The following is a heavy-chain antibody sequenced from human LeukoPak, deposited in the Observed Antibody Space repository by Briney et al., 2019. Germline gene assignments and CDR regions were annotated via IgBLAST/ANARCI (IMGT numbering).Heavy chain of an antibody. Sequence: GRSLRLSCAASGFTFSSYGMHWVRQAPGKGLEWVAVIWYDGSNKYYADSVKGRFTISRDNAKNSLYLQMNSLRAEDTAVYYCARDSVTTVDYWGQGTLVTVSS. CDR2: IWYDGSNK. CDR1: GFTFSSYG. V-gene: IGHV3-33*01. D-gene: IGHD4-17*01. J-gene: IGHJ4*02. CDR3: ARDSVTTVDY.